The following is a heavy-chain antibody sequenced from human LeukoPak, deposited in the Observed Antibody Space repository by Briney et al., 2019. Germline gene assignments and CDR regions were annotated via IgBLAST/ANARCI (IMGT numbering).Heavy chain of an antibody. J-gene: IGHJ4*02. Sequence: GGSLRLSCAASGFTFSSYWMSWVRQTPGKGLEWVAHLNQDGSERCYVDSVKGRFTISRENAKNSLYLQMNSLRAEDTAVYYCAKCGSGSNFDYWGQGILVTVSS. D-gene: IGHD3-10*01. V-gene: IGHV3-7*02. CDR2: LNQDGSER. CDR1: GFTFSSYW. CDR3: AKCGSGSNFDY.